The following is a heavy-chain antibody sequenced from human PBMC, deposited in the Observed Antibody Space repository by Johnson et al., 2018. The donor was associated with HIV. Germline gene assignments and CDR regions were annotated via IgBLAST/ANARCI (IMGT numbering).Heavy chain of an antibody. CDR1: AFTFSNYA. CDR3: AREPSIAAAGGDGAFDI. D-gene: IGHD6-13*01. J-gene: IGHJ3*02. Sequence: QVQLVESGGGVVQPGRSLRLSCAASAFTFSNYAMQWVRQAPGKGLEWVTLISFDGNNKYYADSAKGRFTISRDNSKNTLYLQMNSLRAEDTAVYYCAREPSIAAAGGDGAFDIWGRGTMLTVSS. V-gene: IGHV3-30-3*01. CDR2: ISFDGNNK.